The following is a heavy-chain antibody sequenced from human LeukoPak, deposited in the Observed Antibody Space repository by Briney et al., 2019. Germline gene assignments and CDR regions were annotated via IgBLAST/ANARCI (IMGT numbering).Heavy chain of an antibody. V-gene: IGHV3-23*01. Sequence: GGSLRLSCAASGFTFSSSAMTWVRPALGKGLERVLLVSGSGGNTYYADSVKGRYTISRDNAKNTLYLQMNSLRAEDTAVYHCAKDIQCTYWGQGTLVTVSS. J-gene: IGHJ4*02. D-gene: IGHD2-21*01. CDR2: VSGSGGNT. CDR3: AKDIQCTY. CDR1: GFTFSSSA.